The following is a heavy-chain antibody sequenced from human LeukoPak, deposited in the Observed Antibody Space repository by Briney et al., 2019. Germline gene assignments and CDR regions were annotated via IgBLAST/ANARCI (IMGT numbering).Heavy chain of an antibody. V-gene: IGHV3-11*04. CDR3: VRDGDDYNFDH. J-gene: IGHJ5*02. CDR1: GFTFSDYY. Sequence: GGSLRLSCAASGFTFSDYYMSWIRQAPGKGLECVSYISSSGSTIYYADSVKGRFTISRDNAKNSLYLQMHSLRAEDTAVYYCVRDGDDYNFDHWGQGSLVTVSS. D-gene: IGHD5-24*01. CDR2: ISSSGSTI.